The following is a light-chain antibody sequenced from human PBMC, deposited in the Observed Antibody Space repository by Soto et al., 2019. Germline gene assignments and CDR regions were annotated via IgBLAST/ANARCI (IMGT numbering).Light chain of an antibody. CDR2: AAS. Sequence: DIPMTQSPSSLSASVGDRVTITCRASQSISSYLNWYQQKPGKAPKLLIYAASSLQSGVPSRFSGSGSATDFTLTISSLQPEDFATYYCQQNYSGLTFGPGTKVDSK. CDR1: QSISSY. CDR3: QQNYSGLT. J-gene: IGKJ3*01. V-gene: IGKV1-39*01.